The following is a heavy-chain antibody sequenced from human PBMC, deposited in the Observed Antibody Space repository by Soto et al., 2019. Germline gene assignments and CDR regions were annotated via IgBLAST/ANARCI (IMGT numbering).Heavy chain of an antibody. Sequence: LGESRKVSCKGSACSLTSYWISGLRQMPGKDLEWMGRIDPSDSYTNYSPSFQGHAPISADKSISTAYLQWSSLKPSDTAMYYSAGRLVLLRESSGYHADAGDFWGQGTM. J-gene: IGHJ3*01. CDR3: AGRLVLLRESSGYHADAGDF. CDR2: IDPSDSYT. CDR1: ACSLTSYW. V-gene: IGHV5-10-1*01. D-gene: IGHD5-12*01.